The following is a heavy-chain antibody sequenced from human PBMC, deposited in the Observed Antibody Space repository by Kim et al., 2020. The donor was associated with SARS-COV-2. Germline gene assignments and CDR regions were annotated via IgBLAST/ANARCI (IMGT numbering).Heavy chain of an antibody. Sequence: DSVKGRLTISKDNAKNSLYLQMNSLRDEDTAVYYCARDLGGELGRLFDYWGQGTLVTVSS. V-gene: IGHV3-48*02. D-gene: IGHD7-27*01. J-gene: IGHJ4*02. CDR3: ARDLGGELGRLFDY.